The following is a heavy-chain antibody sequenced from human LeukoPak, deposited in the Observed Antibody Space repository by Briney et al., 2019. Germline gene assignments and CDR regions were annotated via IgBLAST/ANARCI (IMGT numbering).Heavy chain of an antibody. Sequence: GGSLRLSCAASGFTVSSYAMSWVRQAPGKGLEWVSTITVSGDYTYYADSVKGRFTISRDKFKNTLYLQMNSLRAEDTAVYYCAKGRNGYLNYFDYWGQGTLVTVSS. D-gene: IGHD5-24*01. J-gene: IGHJ4*02. CDR2: ITVSGDYT. CDR1: GFTVSSYA. V-gene: IGHV3-23*01. CDR3: AKGRNGYLNYFDY.